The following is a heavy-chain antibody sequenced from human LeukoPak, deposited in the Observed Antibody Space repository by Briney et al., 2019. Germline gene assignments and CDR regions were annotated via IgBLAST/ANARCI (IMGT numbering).Heavy chain of an antibody. V-gene: IGHV4-38-2*02. Sequence: SETLSLTCTVSGYSISSGYYWGWIRQPPGKGLEWIGEINHSGSTNYNPSLKSRVTISVDTSKNQFSLKLSSVTAADTAVYYCARGRGRRGFYYFDYWGQGTLVAVSS. CDR2: INHSGST. D-gene: IGHD3-10*01. CDR1: GYSISSGYY. J-gene: IGHJ4*02. CDR3: ARGRGRRGFYYFDY.